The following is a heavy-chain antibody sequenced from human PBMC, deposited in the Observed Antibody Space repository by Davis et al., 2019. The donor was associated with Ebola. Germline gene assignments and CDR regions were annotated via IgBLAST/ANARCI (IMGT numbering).Heavy chain of an antibody. CDR2: IYSGGST. CDR3: ARVGLRFLEWLSFDY. D-gene: IGHD3-3*01. Sequence: GGSLRLSCAVSGFTFTTFYMHWVRQAPGKGLEWVSVIYSGGSTYYADSVKGRFTISRHNSKNTLYLQMNSLRAEDTAVYYCARVGLRFLEWLSFDYWGQGTLVTVSS. J-gene: IGHJ4*02. V-gene: IGHV3-53*04. CDR1: GFTFTTFY.